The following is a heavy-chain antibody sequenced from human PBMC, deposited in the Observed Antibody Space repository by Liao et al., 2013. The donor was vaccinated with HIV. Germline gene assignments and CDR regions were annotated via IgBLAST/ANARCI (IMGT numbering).Heavy chain of an antibody. CDR1: DGSISSRSYY. J-gene: IGHJ4*02. Sequence: QLQLQESGPGLVKPSETLSLTCSVSDGSISSRSYYWGWIRQPPGKGLEWIGSINYSGSTNYNPSLKSRVTISVDTSKNQFSLKLSSVTAADTAVYYCASELEYYFDYWGQGTLVTVSS. V-gene: IGHV4-39*07. CDR3: ASELEYYFDY. CDR2: INYSGST. D-gene: IGHD5-24*01.